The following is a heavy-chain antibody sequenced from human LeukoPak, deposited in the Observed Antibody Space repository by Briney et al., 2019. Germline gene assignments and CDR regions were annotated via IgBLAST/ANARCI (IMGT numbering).Heavy chain of an antibody. V-gene: IGHV3-43*01. D-gene: IGHD3-22*01. CDR3: AKSDVPSIEAYSFDS. J-gene: IGHJ4*02. CDR1: GFTFGDYT. CDR2: ISWDGFST. Sequence: GGSLRLSCAASGFTFGDYTMHWVRQTPGKGLEWISLISWDGFSTYYAASVKGRFTISRDNSKSSLYLQMDALTADDSGLYYCAKSDVPSIEAYSFDSWGQGTLVTVSS.